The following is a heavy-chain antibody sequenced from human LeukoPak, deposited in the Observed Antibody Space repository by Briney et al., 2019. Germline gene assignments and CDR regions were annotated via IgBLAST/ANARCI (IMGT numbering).Heavy chain of an antibody. CDR1: VGSISSYY. Sequence: PSETLSLTCTVSVGSISSYYWSWIRQPAGKGLEWSGRIYTSGSTNYNPSLKSRVTMSVDTSKNQFSLKLSSVTAADTAVYYCARGGGSYTYYYYYMDVWGKGTTVTVSS. J-gene: IGHJ6*03. CDR3: ARGGGSYTYYYYYMDV. D-gene: IGHD1-26*01. CDR2: IYTSGST. V-gene: IGHV4-4*07.